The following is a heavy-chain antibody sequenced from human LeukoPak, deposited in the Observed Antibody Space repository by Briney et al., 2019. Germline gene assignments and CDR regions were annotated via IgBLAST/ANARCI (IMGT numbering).Heavy chain of an antibody. CDR2: ISHSGTT. J-gene: IGHJ5*02. Sequence: PSETLSLTCAVYGESFRPYYWTWLRQPPGKGLEWIWEISHSGTTNYNPSLKSRVTISVDTSKSQFSLRLSSVTAADTAVYYCARGDFGNQRSNNWFDPWRPGTLVTVSS. D-gene: IGHD4-11*01. CDR1: GESFRPYY. CDR3: ARGDFGNQRSNNWFDP. V-gene: IGHV4-34*01.